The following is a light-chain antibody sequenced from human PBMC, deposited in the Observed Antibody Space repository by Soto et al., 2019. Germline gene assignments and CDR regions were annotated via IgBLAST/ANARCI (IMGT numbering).Light chain of an antibody. Sequence: DIQMTKSPSSLSASVGDRVTITCRASQSISGYLNWYQQKPGKAPKLLIYAASSLQGGVPSRFSGSGSGTDFTLNISSQQPEDFATYYCQQSYSTPRTCGQGTKVEIK. V-gene: IGKV1-39*01. CDR1: QSISGY. CDR2: AAS. J-gene: IGKJ1*01. CDR3: QQSYSTPRT.